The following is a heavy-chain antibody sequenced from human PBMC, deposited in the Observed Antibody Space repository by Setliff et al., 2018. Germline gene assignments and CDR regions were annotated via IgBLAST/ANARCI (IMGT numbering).Heavy chain of an antibody. J-gene: IGHJ4*02. V-gene: IGHV4-59*01. CDR3: ARERGIGWLVSYFDY. D-gene: IGHD6-19*01. CDR2: IYYSGNSNYDT. CDR1: GGSINSYY. Sequence: SETLSLTCIVSGGSINSYYWNWIRQPPGKGLEWIGYIYYSGNSNYDTNYNPSLKSRVTILSDTSKNQFSLILSSVTAADTAVYYCARERGIGWLVSYFDYWGQGTLVTVSS.